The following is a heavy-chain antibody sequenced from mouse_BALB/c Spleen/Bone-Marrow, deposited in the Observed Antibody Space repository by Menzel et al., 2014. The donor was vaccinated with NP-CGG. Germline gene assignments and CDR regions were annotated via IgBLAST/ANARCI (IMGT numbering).Heavy chain of an antibody. J-gene: IGHJ4*01. V-gene: IGHV14-4*02. CDR1: GFNIKDYY. Sequence: VQLKESGAELVRSGASVKLSCTASGFNIKDYYMHWVKQRPEQGLEWIGWIDPENGDTEYAPKFQGKATMTADTSSNTAYLQLSSLTSEDTALYYCNARDYRYEGYAMDYWGQGTSVTVSS. CDR3: NARDYRYEGYAMDY. CDR2: IDPENGDT. D-gene: IGHD2-14*01.